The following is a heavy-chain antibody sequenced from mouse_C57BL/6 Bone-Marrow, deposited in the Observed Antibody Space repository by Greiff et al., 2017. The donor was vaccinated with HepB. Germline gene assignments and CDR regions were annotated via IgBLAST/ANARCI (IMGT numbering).Heavy chain of an antibody. CDR3: ARGGYGYDYFDY. D-gene: IGHD2-2*01. CDR2: IYPGDGVT. Sequence: VKLQESGPELVKPGASVKISCKASGYAFSSSWMNWVKQRPGKGLEWIGRIYPGDGVTNYNGKFKGKATLTADKSSSTAYMQLSSLTSEDSAVYFCARGGYGYDYFDYWGQGTTLTVSS. J-gene: IGHJ2*01. V-gene: IGHV1-82*01. CDR1: GYAFSSSW.